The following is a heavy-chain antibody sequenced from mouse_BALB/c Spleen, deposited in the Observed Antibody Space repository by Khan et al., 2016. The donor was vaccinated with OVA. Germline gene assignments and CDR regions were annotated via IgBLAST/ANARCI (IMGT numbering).Heavy chain of an antibody. Sequence: VQLQQSGPELVEPGASVKMSCKASGYTFTNYVIHWVKQKPGQGLEWIGYINPCNAGTRYNEKFKGKATLTSDISSTTAYMELSSLTSEDSAVYYSAREASSWDFSFPYWGQGTLVTVSA. V-gene: IGHV1S136*01. CDR1: GYTFTNYV. D-gene: IGHD4-1*01. J-gene: IGHJ3*01. CDR3: AREASSWDFSFPY. CDR2: INPCNAGT.